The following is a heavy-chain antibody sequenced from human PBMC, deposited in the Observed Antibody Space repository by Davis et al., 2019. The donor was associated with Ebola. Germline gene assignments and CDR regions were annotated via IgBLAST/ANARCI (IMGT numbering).Heavy chain of an antibody. D-gene: IGHD2-2*01. Sequence: MPGGSLRLSCTVSGGSISSYYWGWIRQPPGKGLEWIGGVYYDGSTNYNASLKSRVTMSIDPSKNQYSLRLNSVTAADTAVYYCARHEYQLPLDYWGQGTLVTVSS. CDR1: GGSISSYY. CDR3: ARHEYQLPLDY. J-gene: IGHJ4*02. CDR2: VYYDGST. V-gene: IGHV4-59*08.